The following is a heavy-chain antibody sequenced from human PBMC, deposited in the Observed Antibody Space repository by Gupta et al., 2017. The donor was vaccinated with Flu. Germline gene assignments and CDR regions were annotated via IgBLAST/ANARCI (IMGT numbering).Heavy chain of an antibody. Sequence: QVQLQQWGAGLLRPSETLSLTFGVYSGSFSGYSWSWIRQPPGKGLEWIGEIIHGRGTNFNPSLKSRVSISVDTSKNQFSLKMTSLTAADTAVYYCARGVSWFDPWGQGTLVTVSS. V-gene: IGHV4-34*01. CDR2: IIHGRGT. CDR1: SGSFSGYS. CDR3: ARGVSWFDP. J-gene: IGHJ5*02.